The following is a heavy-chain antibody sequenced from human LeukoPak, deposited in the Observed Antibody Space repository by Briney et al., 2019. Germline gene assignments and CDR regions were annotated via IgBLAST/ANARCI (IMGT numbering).Heavy chain of an antibody. CDR1: GFTFDDYA. Sequence: GGSLRLSCAASGFTFDDYAMHWVRQAPGKGLEWVSGISWNSGSIGYADSVKGRFTTSRDNGGNSLYLYMNSLRAEDTAVYYCARQARQPHDDDSGYRPIDYWGQGTLVTVSS. V-gene: IGHV3-9*01. CDR3: ARQARQPHDDDSGYRPIDY. J-gene: IGHJ4*02. D-gene: IGHD3-22*01. CDR2: ISWNSGSI.